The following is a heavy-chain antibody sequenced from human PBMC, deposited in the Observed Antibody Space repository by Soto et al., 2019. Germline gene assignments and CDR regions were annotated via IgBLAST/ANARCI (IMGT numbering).Heavy chain of an antibody. CDR2: IYYSGST. Sequence: SETLSLTCTVSGGSISRYYWSWIRQPPGKGLEWIGYIYYSGSTNYNPSLKSRVTISVDTSKNQFSLKLSSVTAADTAVYYCARGWDERDNYYYYGMDVWGQGTTVTVSS. D-gene: IGHD1-26*01. CDR3: ARGWDERDNYYYYGMDV. V-gene: IGHV4-59*01. J-gene: IGHJ6*02. CDR1: GGSISRYY.